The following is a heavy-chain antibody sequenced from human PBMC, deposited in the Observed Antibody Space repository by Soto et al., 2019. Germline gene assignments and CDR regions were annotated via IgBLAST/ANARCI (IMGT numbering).Heavy chain of an antibody. Sequence: ASVKVSCKASGYTFTSYYMHWVRQAPGQGLEWMGIINPSGGSTSYAQKFQGRVTMTRDTSTSTVYMELSSLRSEDTAVYYCARVRVEVTGTPVGMDVWGQGTTVTFSS. CDR2: INPSGGST. D-gene: IGHD2-21*02. J-gene: IGHJ6*02. CDR1: GYTFTSYY. CDR3: ARVRVEVTGTPVGMDV. V-gene: IGHV1-46*01.